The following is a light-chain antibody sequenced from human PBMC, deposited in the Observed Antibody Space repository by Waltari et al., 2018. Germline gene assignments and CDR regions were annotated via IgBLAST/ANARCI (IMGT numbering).Light chain of an antibody. CDR3: QQYNRWPPIT. J-gene: IGKJ5*01. CDR2: EAS. CDR1: QSVTSN. Sequence: EIVLTQSPATLSVSPGERATLSCRASQSVTSNLAWYQQKPGQAPRLPIYEASTRATGISARFSGSGSGTEFTLTISGLQSEDFAVYYCQQYNRWPPITFGQGTRLEIK. V-gene: IGKV3-15*01.